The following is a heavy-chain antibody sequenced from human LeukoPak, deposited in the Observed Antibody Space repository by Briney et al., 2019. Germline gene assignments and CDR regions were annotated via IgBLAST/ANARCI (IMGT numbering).Heavy chain of an antibody. D-gene: IGHD1-1*01. V-gene: IGHV3-48*03. Sequence: PGGSLRFSCAASGFTFSNYAMNWVRQAPGQGLEWISYISGSGGIMFYADSVKGRFTISRDNAKNSVYLQMSSLKAEDTAVYYCAREYPDNGDGWGYWGQGTLVTVSS. CDR1: GFTFSNYA. J-gene: IGHJ4*02. CDR2: ISGSGGIM. CDR3: AREYPDNGDGWGY.